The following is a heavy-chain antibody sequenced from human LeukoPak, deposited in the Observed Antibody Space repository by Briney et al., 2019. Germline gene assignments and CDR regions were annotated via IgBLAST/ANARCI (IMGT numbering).Heavy chain of an antibody. CDR2: ISSGGDIM. J-gene: IGHJ1*01. V-gene: IGHV3-11*01. Sequence: GGSLRLSCAASGLRFSDYYVSWIRQAPGKGLQWVSYISSGGDIMHYADSVKGRFTSSRDNAKNSGYLEMNSLGAEDTAVYYCAANLIGAGEYFQQWGQGTLVTVSS. CDR1: GLRFSDYY. CDR3: AANLIGAGEYFQQ. D-gene: IGHD2/OR15-2a*01.